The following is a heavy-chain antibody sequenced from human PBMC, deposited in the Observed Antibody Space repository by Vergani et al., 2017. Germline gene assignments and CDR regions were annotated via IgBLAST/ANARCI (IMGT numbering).Heavy chain of an antibody. D-gene: IGHD3-22*01. CDR1: GFTFSDFS. J-gene: IGHJ6*02. CDR3: ARDYTSGGCSDNYGMDV. V-gene: IGHV3-21*06. CDR2: IGSSGPYI. Sequence: VQLVESGGGLVKPGGSLRLSCAASGFTFSDFSMSWVRQAPGKGLEWFAFIGSSGPYINYADSVKGRFISSRDNTNNSLFLQLRSLRAEDAAVYYCARDYTSGGCSDNYGMDVWGQGATVTVSS.